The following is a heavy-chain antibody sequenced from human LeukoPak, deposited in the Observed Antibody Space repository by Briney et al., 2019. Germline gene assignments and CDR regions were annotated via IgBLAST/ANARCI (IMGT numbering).Heavy chain of an antibody. J-gene: IGHJ5*01. D-gene: IGHD3-22*01. Sequence: SETLSLTCTVSGGSISSSSYYWGWIRQPPGKGLEWIGTMYYNGDTYYNPSVKSRVTISVDTSKNQFSLKLASVTAADTAVYYCARLSGYYYDLPGWFDSWGQGTLVTVSS. CDR3: ARLSGYYYDLPGWFDS. CDR2: MYYNGDT. CDR1: GGSISSSSYY. V-gene: IGHV4-39*01.